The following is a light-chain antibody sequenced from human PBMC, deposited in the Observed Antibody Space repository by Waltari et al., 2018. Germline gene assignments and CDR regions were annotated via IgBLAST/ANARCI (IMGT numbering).Light chain of an antibody. CDR1: SSNVGTYDY. J-gene: IGLJ3*02. CDR3: CSYAGQYTWV. Sequence: QSALTQPRSVSGSPGQSVTISCTGTSSNVGTYDYVSWYQQYTGKPPNLMIFAVSKRPSGVPDRFSGSKSDNTASLTISGLQPADEADYYCCSYAGQYTWVFGGGTKLTVL. V-gene: IGLV2-11*01. CDR2: AVS.